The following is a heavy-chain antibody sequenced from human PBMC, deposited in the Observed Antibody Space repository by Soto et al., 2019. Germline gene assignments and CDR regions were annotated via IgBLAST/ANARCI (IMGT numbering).Heavy chain of an antibody. J-gene: IGHJ4*02. CDR1: GFNFGSYN. CDR2: INSESGYT. CDR3: ARGLTMVGGIIKNFFDY. D-gene: IGHD3-10*01. V-gene: IGHV3-11*06. Sequence: RRGPLCLSAGLPGFNFGSYNGSWIRSAAGKGLEWIAYINSESGYTNYAASVRGRFTISRDNAKESLFLQMNSLRDDDTAVYYCARGLTMVGGIIKNFFDYWGQGTLVTFSS.